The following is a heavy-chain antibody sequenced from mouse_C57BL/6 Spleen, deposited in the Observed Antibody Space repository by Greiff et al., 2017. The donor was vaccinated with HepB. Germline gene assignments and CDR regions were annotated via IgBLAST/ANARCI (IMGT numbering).Heavy chain of an antibody. V-gene: IGHV5-4*01. CDR3: ARDYYGSSYYFDY. D-gene: IGHD1-1*01. Sequence: EVQVVESGGGLVKPGGSLKLSCAASGFTFSSYAMSWVRQTPEKRLEWVATISDGGSYTYYPDNVKGRITIARDNAKNNLYLQMSHLKSEDTAMYYCARDYYGSSYYFDYWGQGTTLTVSS. CDR1: GFTFSSYA. CDR2: ISDGGSYT. J-gene: IGHJ2*01.